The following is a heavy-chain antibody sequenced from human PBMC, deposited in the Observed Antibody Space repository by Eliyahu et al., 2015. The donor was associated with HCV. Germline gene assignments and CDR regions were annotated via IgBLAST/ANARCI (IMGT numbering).Heavy chain of an antibody. CDR3: ARGLDWLDP. Sequence: QVHLVQSGAEVKKPGSSVMVSCKDSGDTFSTYGINWVRQAPGQGLEWMGRIIASVPITYYAQKFQGRVTITAQTSTRTVYLEVRRLRNEDTAIYYCARGLDWLDPWGQGTLVTVSS. V-gene: IGHV1-69*04. J-gene: IGHJ5*02. CDR1: GDTFSTYG. CDR2: IIASVPIT. D-gene: IGHD3-9*01.